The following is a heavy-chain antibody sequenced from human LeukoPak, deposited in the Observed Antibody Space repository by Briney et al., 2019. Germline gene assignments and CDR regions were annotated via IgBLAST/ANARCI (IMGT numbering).Heavy chain of an antibody. D-gene: IGHD6-13*01. J-gene: IGHJ4*02. Sequence: ASVKVSCKASGYTFTGYDINWVRQATGQGLEWMGWMNPNSGGTGYAQKFQGRVTMTRNASISTAYMELSSLRSEDTAVYYCARSPGFSSSWSPFHYWGQGTLVTVSS. CDR3: ARSPGFSSSWSPFHY. CDR2: MNPNSGGT. CDR1: GYTFTGYD. V-gene: IGHV1-8*01.